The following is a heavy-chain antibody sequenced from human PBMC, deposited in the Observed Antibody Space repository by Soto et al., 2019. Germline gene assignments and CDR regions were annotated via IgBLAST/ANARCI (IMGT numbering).Heavy chain of an antibody. D-gene: IGHD3-22*01. Sequence: GGALRLSCADSGFTCSSYEMNWGRQAPGKGLEWVSYISSSGSTIYYADSVKGRFTISRDNAKNSLYLQMNSLRAEDTAVYYCARSGYYYDSSGYYYVDYWGQGTLVPVSP. V-gene: IGHV3-48*03. CDR1: GFTCSSYE. CDR2: ISSSGSTI. CDR3: ARSGYYYDSSGYYYVDY. J-gene: IGHJ4*02.